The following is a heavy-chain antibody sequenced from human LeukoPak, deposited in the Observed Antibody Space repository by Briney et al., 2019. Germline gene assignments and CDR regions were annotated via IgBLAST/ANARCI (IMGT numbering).Heavy chain of an antibody. Sequence: SETLSLTCTVSGGSISSYYWSWIRQPAGKGLEWIGRIYTSGSTNYNPSLKSRVTMSVDTSKNQFSLKLSSVTAADTAVYYWARERPGYFDWVDAFDIWGQGTMVTVSS. J-gene: IGHJ3*02. CDR1: GGSISSYY. V-gene: IGHV4-4*07. D-gene: IGHD3-9*01. CDR2: IYTSGST. CDR3: ARERPGYFDWVDAFDI.